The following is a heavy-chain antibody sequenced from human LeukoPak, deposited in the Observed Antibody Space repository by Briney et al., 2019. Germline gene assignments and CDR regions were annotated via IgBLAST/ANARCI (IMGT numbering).Heavy chain of an antibody. CDR2: IYTSGST. J-gene: IGHJ6*03. V-gene: IGHV4-4*07. D-gene: IGHD5-18*01. Sequence: SETLSLICTVSGGSISSYYWSWIRQPAGKGLEWIGRIYTSGSTNYNPSLKSRVTMSVDTSKNQFSLKLSSVTAADTAVYYCARGYSYGYYYYYYMDVWGKGTTVTISS. CDR1: GGSISSYY. CDR3: ARGYSYGYYYYYYMDV.